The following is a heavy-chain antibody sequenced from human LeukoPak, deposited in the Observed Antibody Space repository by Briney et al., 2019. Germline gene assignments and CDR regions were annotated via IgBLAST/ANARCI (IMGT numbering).Heavy chain of an antibody. V-gene: IGHV3-30*01. D-gene: IGHD3-16*01. J-gene: IGHJ4*02. Sequence: PGRSLRLSCAASGFTFSTYAMHWFRQAPGKGLEGAAVMSYDGGTKYYADSVKGRFTISRDNSKNTLYLQLNSLRAEDTAVYYCMRGGTDDYWGQGTLVTVSS. CDR1: GFTFSTYA. CDR2: MSYDGGTK. CDR3: MRGGTDDY.